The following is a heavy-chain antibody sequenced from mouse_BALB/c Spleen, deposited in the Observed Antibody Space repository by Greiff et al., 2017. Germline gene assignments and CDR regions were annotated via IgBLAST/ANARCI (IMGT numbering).Heavy chain of an antibody. J-gene: IGHJ2*01. CDR2: INPSTGYT. Sequence: VQLQESGAELAKPGASVKMSCKASGYTFTSYWMHWVKQRPGQGLEWIGYINPSTGYTEYNQKFKDKATLTADKSSSTDYMQLSSLTSEDSAVYYCARSGYGDYDGWGEGTALTVSS. CDR3: ARSGYGDYDG. D-gene: IGHD2-13*01. V-gene: IGHV1-7*01. CDR1: GYTFTSYW.